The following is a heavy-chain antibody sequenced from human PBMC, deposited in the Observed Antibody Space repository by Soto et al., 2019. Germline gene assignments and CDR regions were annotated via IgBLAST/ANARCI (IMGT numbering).Heavy chain of an antibody. Sequence: PSETLSLTCTVSGGSISSSSYYWGWIRQPPGKGLEWIGSIYYSGSTYYNPSLKSRVTISVDTSKNQFSLKLSSVTAADTAVYYCAPMGVVRFDPWGQGTLVTVSS. CDR3: APMGVVRFDP. CDR1: GGSISSSSYY. V-gene: IGHV4-39*01. D-gene: IGHD2-2*01. CDR2: IYYSGST. J-gene: IGHJ5*02.